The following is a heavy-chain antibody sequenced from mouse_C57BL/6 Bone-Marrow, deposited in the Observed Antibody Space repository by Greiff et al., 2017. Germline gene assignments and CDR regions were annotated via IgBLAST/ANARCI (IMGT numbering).Heavy chain of an antibody. V-gene: IGHV1-81*01. CDR3: AREVAYDGYYLAY. J-gene: IGHJ3*01. CDR2: IYPRSGNT. D-gene: IGHD2-3*01. Sequence: VQLQQSGAELARPGASVKLSCKASGYTFTSYGMSWVKQRTGQGLEWIGEIYPRSGNTYYNEKFKGKATLTADKSSSTAYMQLRSLTSEDSAVYFCAREVAYDGYYLAYWGQGTLVTVSA. CDR1: GYTFTSYG.